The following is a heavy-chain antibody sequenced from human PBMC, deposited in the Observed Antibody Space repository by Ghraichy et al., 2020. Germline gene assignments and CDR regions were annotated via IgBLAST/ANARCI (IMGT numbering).Heavy chain of an antibody. V-gene: IGHV4-34*01. Sequence: GGVRQRPGEGRGGIGEIKHSGRTNYNPALKSRVTISVDTPTNQVSLKLRSVTAADTAVYYCARGGGRVAHFAYWGQGTLVTVSS. CDR3: ARGGGRVAHFAY. D-gene: IGHD3-3*01. CDR2: IKHSGRT. J-gene: IGHJ4*02.